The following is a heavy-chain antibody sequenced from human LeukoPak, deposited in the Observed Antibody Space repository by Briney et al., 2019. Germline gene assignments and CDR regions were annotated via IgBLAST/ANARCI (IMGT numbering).Heavy chain of an antibody. Sequence: GGSLRLSCAASGFTLNDHYMDWVRQAPGKGLEWVGRIKNKRGSYTADYAASVKGRFTISRDDSQNSLCLQMNSLKTEDTAVYYCGRDTATALDYWGQGTLVTVSS. CDR2: IKNKRGSYTA. CDR3: GRDTATALDY. D-gene: IGHD2-21*02. J-gene: IGHJ4*02. CDR1: GFTLNDHY. V-gene: IGHV3-72*01.